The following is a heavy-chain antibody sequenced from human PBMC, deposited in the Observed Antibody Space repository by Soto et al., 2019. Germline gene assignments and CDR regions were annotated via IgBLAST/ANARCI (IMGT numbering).Heavy chain of an antibody. D-gene: IGHD3-10*01. CDR3: ARDQISGYYYGMDV. CDR2: IYSGGST. Sequence: VGSLRLSGAASGFTVSSNYMSWVRQAPGKGLEWVSVIYSGGSTYYADSVKGRFTISRDNSKNTLYLQMNSLRAEDTAVYYCARDQISGYYYGMDVWGQGTTVTVSS. CDR1: GFTVSSNY. J-gene: IGHJ6*02. V-gene: IGHV3-53*01.